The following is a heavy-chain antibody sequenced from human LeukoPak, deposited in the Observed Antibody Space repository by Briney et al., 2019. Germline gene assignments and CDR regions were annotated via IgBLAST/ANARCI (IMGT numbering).Heavy chain of an antibody. CDR1: GFTFSSCA. CDR3: ARDRSYVGFDY. Sequence: GGSLRLSCAASGFTFSSCAMTWVRQAPGKGLEWVASITGDGTRTYYTDSVKGRFTISRDNAKNSVYLQTNSLRAEDTAVYYCARDRSYVGFDYWGQGTLVTVSS. D-gene: IGHD4-23*01. V-gene: IGHV3-23*01. CDR2: ITGDGTRT. J-gene: IGHJ4*02.